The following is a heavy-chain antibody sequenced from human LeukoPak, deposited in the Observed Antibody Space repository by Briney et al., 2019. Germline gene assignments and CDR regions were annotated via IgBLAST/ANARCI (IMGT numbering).Heavy chain of an antibody. V-gene: IGHV4-59*01. D-gene: IGHD1-7*01. CDR3: ARDGTTKAFDI. CDR2: IYYSGST. J-gene: IGHJ3*02. Sequence: SETLSLTCAVSGGSISSYYWSWIRQPPGKGLEWIGYIYYSGSTNYNPSLKSRVTISVDTSKNQFSLKLSSVTAADTAVYYCARDGTTKAFDIWGQGTMVTVSS. CDR1: GGSISSYY.